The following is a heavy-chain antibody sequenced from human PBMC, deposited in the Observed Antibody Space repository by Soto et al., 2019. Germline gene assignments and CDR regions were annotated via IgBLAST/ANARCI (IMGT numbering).Heavy chain of an antibody. CDR3: ARHRKPYDILTGLPFDP. V-gene: IGHV3-48*01. Sequence: GGSQRLSSASSGFTFSSYSMNWVRQAPGKGLEWVSYISSSSSTIYYADSVKGRFTISRDNAKDSLYLQMNSLRAEDTDVYYCARHRKPYDILTGLPFDPWGQGTLVTVSS. CDR2: ISSSSSTI. CDR1: GFTFSSYS. D-gene: IGHD3-9*01. J-gene: IGHJ5*02.